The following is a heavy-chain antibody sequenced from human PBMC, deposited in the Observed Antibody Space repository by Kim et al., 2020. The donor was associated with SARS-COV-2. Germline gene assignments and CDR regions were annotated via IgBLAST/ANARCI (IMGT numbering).Heavy chain of an antibody. D-gene: IGHD3-10*01. CDR3: AGAPMVRGVIVPAYFDY. Sequence: VKGRFTISRDNAKNSLYLQMNSLRDEDTAVYYCAGAPMVRGVIVPAYFDYWGQGTLVTVSS. J-gene: IGHJ4*02. V-gene: IGHV3-48*02.